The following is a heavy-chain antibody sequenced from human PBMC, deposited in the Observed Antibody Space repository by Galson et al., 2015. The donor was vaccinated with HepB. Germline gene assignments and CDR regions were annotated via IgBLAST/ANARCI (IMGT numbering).Heavy chain of an antibody. CDR3: TRGSAGDYYFDL. CDR1: GFTFISYW. CDR2: INSDGSGA. Sequence: SLRLSCAASGFTFISYWMHWVRQAPGKGLVWVSRINSDGSGASYADSVKGRFTISRDNAKNMLYLQMNSLRAEDTAVYYCTRGSAGDYYFDLWGRGTLVTVSS. D-gene: IGHD6-13*01. V-gene: IGHV3-74*01. J-gene: IGHJ2*01.